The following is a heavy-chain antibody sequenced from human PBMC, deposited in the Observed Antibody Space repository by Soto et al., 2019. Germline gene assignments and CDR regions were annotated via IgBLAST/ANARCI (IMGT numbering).Heavy chain of an antibody. Sequence: ASVKVSCKASGYTYTSYAMHWVRQAHGQRLEWMGWINAGNGNTKYSQKFQGRVTITRDTSASTAYMELSSLRSEDTAVYYCARERIAARPASYMDVWGKGTTVIGSS. CDR3: ARERIAARPASYMDV. D-gene: IGHD6-6*01. CDR2: INAGNGNT. CDR1: GYTYTSYA. V-gene: IGHV1-3*01. J-gene: IGHJ6*03.